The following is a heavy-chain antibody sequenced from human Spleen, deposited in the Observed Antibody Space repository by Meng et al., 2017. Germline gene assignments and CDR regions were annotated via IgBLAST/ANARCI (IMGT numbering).Heavy chain of an antibody. CDR3: ARGFAPVAPGAFDY. J-gene: IGHJ4*02. V-gene: IGHV6-1*01. D-gene: IGHD2-2*01. Sequence: HVPLQLSARGRVKPSQPLPHLCSISGHSVSSNRTALNWIRQSPSRGLEWLGRTYYGSKWSHDYAVSVKSRITINADTSKNQFSLQLNSVTPGDTAVYYCARGFAPVAPGAFDYWGQGTLVTVSS. CDR1: GHSVSSNRTA. CDR2: TYYGSKWSH.